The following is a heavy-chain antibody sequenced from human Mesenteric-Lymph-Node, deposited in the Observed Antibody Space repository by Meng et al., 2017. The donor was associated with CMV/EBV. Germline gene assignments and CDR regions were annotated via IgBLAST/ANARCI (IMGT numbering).Heavy chain of an antibody. D-gene: IGHD2-15*01. CDR3: ASHQQFCSGGSCYSLGYYYGMDV. V-gene: IGHV1-69*06. CDR2: IIPIFGTA. J-gene: IGHJ6*02. CDR1: DYTFTSYG. Sequence: SVKVSCKASDYTFTSYGISWVRQAPGQGLEWMGGIIPIFGTANYAQKFQGRFTMTWNTSISTAYMELSSLRSEDTAIYYCASHQQFCSGGSCYSLGYYYGMDVWGQGTTVTVSS.